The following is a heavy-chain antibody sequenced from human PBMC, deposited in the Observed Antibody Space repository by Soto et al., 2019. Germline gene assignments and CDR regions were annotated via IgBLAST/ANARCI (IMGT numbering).Heavy chain of an antibody. D-gene: IGHD3-22*01. Sequence: GGSLRLSWAASGFTFSSYSMNWVRQAPGKGLEWVSYISSSSSSTIYYADSVKGRFTISRDNAKNSLYLQMNSLRDEDTAVYYCAREPITMIGLNWFDPWGQGTLVTVSS. CDR1: GFTFSSYS. CDR3: AREPITMIGLNWFDP. CDR2: ISSSSSSTI. J-gene: IGHJ5*02. V-gene: IGHV3-48*02.